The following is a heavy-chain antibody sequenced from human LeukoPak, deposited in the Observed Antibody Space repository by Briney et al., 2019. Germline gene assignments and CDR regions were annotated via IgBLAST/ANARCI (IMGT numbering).Heavy chain of an antibody. J-gene: IGHJ6*03. D-gene: IGHD3-3*01. CDR1: GFTFDNYG. V-gene: IGHV3-20*04. CDR3: AKGSKEVLFTRDHYMDV. CDR2: IHWNGGRT. Sequence: TGGSLRLSCAASGFTFDNYGINWVRQAPGKGLEWVSRIHWNGGRTGYADSVKGRFTISRDNSKNTLYLQMNSLRAEDTAVHYCAKGSKEVLFTRDHYMDVWGKGTTVTISS.